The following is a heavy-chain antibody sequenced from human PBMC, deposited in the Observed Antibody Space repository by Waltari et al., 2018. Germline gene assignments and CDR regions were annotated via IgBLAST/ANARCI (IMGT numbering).Heavy chain of an antibody. CDR1: GGTFSSYA. CDR3: AREPAGWSYYQSEVRAFDI. D-gene: IGHD1-26*01. Sequence: QVQLVQSGAEVKKPGSSVKVSCKASGGTFSSYAISWVRQAPGPGLGWMGGIIPIFGTANYAQKFQGRVTITADEPTSTAYMELSSLISEDTAVYYCAREPAGWSYYQSEVRAFDIWGQGTMVTVSS. J-gene: IGHJ3*02. V-gene: IGHV1-69*13. CDR2: IIPIFGTA.